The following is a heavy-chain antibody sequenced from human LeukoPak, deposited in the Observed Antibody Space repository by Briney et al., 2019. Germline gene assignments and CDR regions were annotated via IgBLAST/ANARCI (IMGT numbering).Heavy chain of an antibody. D-gene: IGHD2-2*01. Sequence: SQTLSLTFVISGDSVSRNSVTWNWIRQSPSRGLEWLGGTYFRSKWYNDYALSVKSRITVNPDTTKNQVSLQLNSVTPEDAAVYYCARETVVLPARKVNFYSYGMAVWGQGTTVTISS. J-gene: IGHJ6*02. V-gene: IGHV6-1*01. CDR1: GDSVSRNSVT. CDR3: ARETVVLPARKVNFYSYGMAV. CDR2: TYFRSKWYN.